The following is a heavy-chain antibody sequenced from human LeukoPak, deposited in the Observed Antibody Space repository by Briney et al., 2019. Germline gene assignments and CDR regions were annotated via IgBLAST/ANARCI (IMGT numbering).Heavy chain of an antibody. CDR1: GGSFSGYY. V-gene: IGHV4-34*01. CDR2: INHSGGT. Sequence: PSETLSLTCAVYGGSFSGYYWSWIRQPPGKGLEWIGEINHSGGTNYNPSLKSRVTISVDTSKNQFSLKLSSVTAADTAVYYCARQGSYCRGGSCYFHYGMDVWGQGTTVTVSS. J-gene: IGHJ6*02. CDR3: ARQGSYCRGGSCYFHYGMDV. D-gene: IGHD2-15*01.